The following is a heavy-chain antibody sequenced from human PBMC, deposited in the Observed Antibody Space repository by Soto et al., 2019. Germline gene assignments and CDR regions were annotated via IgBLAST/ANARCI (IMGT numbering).Heavy chain of an antibody. J-gene: IGHJ4*02. CDR1: GGTFSSYA. Sequence: SVKVSCKASGGTFSSYAISWVRQAPGQGLEWMGGIIPIFGTANYAQKFQGRVTITADESTSTAYMELSSLRSEDTAVYYCARDNSGYYYFDYWGQGTLVTVSS. D-gene: IGHD3-22*01. CDR3: ARDNSGYYYFDY. CDR2: IIPIFGTA. V-gene: IGHV1-69*13.